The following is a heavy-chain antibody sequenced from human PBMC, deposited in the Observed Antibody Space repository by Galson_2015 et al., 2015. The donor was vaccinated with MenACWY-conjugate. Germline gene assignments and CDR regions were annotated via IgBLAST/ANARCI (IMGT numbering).Heavy chain of an antibody. Sequence: SLRLSCAASGFTFSSYAMSWVRQSPGKGLEWVSAISGSGGSTYYADSVKGRFTISRDNSKNTLYLQMNSLRAEDTAVYYCAKGRNTLWFGESHWGQGTLVTVSS. CDR2: ISGSGGST. V-gene: IGHV3-23*01. CDR3: AKGRNTLWFGESH. CDR1: GFTFSSYA. D-gene: IGHD3-10*01. J-gene: IGHJ4*02.